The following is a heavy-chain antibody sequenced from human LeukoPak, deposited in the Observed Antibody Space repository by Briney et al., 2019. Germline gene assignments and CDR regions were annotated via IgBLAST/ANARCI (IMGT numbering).Heavy chain of an antibody. J-gene: IGHJ3*02. CDR1: GYTFTSYG. CDR2: ISPYNGNT. Sequence: ASVKVSCKASGYTFTSYGISWVRQAPGQGLKWMEWISPYNGNTNYAQKLQGRVTMTTNTSTSTAYMALKSLRSVDLAVYYCARNYVQYFGELLHDAFDIWGQGTMVTVSS. V-gene: IGHV1-18*03. CDR3: ARNYVQYFGELLHDAFDI. D-gene: IGHD3-10*01.